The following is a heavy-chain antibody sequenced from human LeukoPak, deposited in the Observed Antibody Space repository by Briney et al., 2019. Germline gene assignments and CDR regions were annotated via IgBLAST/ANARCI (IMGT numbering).Heavy chain of an antibody. V-gene: IGHV3-74*01. CDR3: VRELYCSGGSCYISGFDC. J-gene: IGHJ4*02. D-gene: IGHD2-15*01. Sequence: GGSLRLSCAASGVTFSRYWMHWVRQAPGKGLVWVSRIKKVGSRTTYADAVKGRFTISRDNAKNTLYLKMNSLSADDTAVYYCVRELYCSGGSCYISGFDCWGQGTLVTVYS. CDR2: IKKVGSRT. CDR1: GVTFSRYW.